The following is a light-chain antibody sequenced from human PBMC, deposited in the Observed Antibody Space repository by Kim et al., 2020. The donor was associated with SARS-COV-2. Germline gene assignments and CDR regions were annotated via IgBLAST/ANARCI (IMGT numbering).Light chain of an antibody. J-gene: IGLJ3*02. Sequence: HSVLTQPPSVSVAPGQRVTISCSGGTSNIRNNLVSWYQHLPGTAPKVLIYKDNKRPSGVPGRFSASKSGTSATLAITGLQTGDEGDYYCGTWDDRLDAGVFGGGTQLTVL. V-gene: IGLV1-51*01. CDR1: TSNIRNNL. CDR3: GTWDDRLDAGV. CDR2: KDN.